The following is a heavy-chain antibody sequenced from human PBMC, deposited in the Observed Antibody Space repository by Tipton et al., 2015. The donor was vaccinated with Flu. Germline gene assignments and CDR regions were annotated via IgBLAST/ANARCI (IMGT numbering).Heavy chain of an antibody. CDR1: GYTFTNYG. CDR3: ARNIWNPPLYGMGV. CDR2: ISAYNGNT. V-gene: IGHV1-18*01. Sequence: QLVQSGAEVKKPGASVKVPCKASGYTFTNYGISWVRQAPGQGLEWMGWISAYNGNTKYAQQFQGRVTMTTDTSTSTAYMELRSLRSVDPAVYYCARNIWNPPLYGMGVWGQGTTVTVSS. D-gene: IGHD1-20*01. J-gene: IGHJ6*02.